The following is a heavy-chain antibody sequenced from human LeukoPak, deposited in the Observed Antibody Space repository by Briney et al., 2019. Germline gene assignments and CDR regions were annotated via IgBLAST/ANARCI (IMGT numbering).Heavy chain of an antibody. CDR2: IIPIFGTA. J-gene: IGHJ6*03. CDR1: GGTFSSYA. D-gene: IGHD2-2*01. Sequence: ASVKVSCKASGGTFSSYAISWVRQAPGQGLEWMGGIIPIFGTANYAQKFQGRVTITADESTSTAYMELSSLRSEDTAVYYCARDKGCSSTSCLRHFYYYMDVWGKGTTVTVSS. CDR3: ARDKGCSSTSCLRHFYYYMDV. V-gene: IGHV1-69*13.